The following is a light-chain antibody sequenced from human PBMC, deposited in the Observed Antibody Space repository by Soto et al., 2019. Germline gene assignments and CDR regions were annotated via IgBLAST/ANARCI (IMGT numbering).Light chain of an antibody. V-gene: IGKV1-27*01. CDR1: QGISNS. CDR3: QNYNGAAWT. CDR2: AAS. Sequence: DIQMTHSPSSLSASVGDRVTITCRASQGISNSLVWYQQKPGKVPKLLIYAASTLPSGVPSRFSGSGSGTDFALTISSLQPEDVATYSCQNYNGAAWTVGQGNQVEIK. J-gene: IGKJ1*01.